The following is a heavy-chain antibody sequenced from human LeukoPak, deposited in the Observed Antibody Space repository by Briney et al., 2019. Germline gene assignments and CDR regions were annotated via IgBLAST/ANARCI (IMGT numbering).Heavy chain of an antibody. CDR2: ISGSGGST. J-gene: IGHJ2*01. V-gene: IGHV3-23*01. CDR1: GFTFSSFA. CDR3: AKWLDGTDWYFDL. Sequence: GGSLRLSCTASGFTFSSFAVTWVRQAPGKGLEWVSAISGSGGSTYYADSVKGRFTISRDNSKNTVSLQMNSLRAEDTAVYYCAKWLDGTDWYFDLWGRGTLVAVTS. D-gene: IGHD1-26*01.